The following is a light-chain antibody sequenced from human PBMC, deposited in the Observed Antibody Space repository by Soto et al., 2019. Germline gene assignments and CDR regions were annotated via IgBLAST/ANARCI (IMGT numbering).Light chain of an antibody. Sequence: EIVLTQSPGTLSLSPGERATLSCRASQSVNNNYLAWHQQKPGQAPRLLIYGASSRATGIPDRFSDSVSGTHVTLTISRLEPEDCAVYYCQQYGSSQYTFGQGTKLEIK. CDR1: QSVNNNY. CDR2: GAS. CDR3: QQYGSSQYT. J-gene: IGKJ2*01. V-gene: IGKV3-20*01.